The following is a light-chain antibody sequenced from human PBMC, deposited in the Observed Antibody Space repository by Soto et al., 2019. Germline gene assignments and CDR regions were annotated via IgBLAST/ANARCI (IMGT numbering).Light chain of an antibody. Sequence: IVLTQSPATLSVSPGERATLSCWASQTLDSMVACYQQKSGQAPRLLIYSASARATGVPARFSGYGSGTDFTLTISSLQSEDLGVYYCQQHKDWPTTFGQGTKVEV. J-gene: IGKJ1*01. CDR2: SAS. CDR1: QTLDSM. CDR3: QQHKDWPTT. V-gene: IGKV3-15*01.